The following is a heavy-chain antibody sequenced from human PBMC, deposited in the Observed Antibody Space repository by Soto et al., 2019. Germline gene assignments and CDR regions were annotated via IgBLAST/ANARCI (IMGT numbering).Heavy chain of an antibody. V-gene: IGHV4-59*01. CDR2: IYYSGST. J-gene: IGHJ6*02. CDR3: ARDIVAVAGPYYCYYGMDV. Sequence: PSETLSLTCTVSGGYISSYYWSWIRQPPGKGLEWIGYIYYSGSTNYNPSLKRRVTIPVDTSKNQFSLKLSSVTDADTAVYYCARDIVAVAGPYYCYYGMDVWGQGTTVTVSS. D-gene: IGHD6-19*01. CDR1: GGYISSYY.